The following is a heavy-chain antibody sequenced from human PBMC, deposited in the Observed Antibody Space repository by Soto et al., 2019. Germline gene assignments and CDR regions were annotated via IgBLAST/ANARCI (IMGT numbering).Heavy chain of an antibody. J-gene: IGHJ4*02. D-gene: IGHD3-16*01. Sequence: GGSLRLSCAASGFTFSSYAMSWVRQAPGKGLEWVSAISGSGGSTYYADSVKGRFTISRDNSKNTLYLQMNSLRAEDTAVYYNAXXGGXSXXLXXXGQGTLVTVS. CDR1: GFTFSSYA. CDR3: AXXGGXSXXLXX. V-gene: IGHV3-23*01. CDR2: ISGSGGST.